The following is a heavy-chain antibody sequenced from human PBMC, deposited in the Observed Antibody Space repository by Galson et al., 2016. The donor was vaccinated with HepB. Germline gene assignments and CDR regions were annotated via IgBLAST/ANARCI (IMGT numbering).Heavy chain of an antibody. CDR1: GFTFSSYS. D-gene: IGHD3-10*01. J-gene: IGHJ1*01. V-gene: IGHV3-21*01. Sequence: SLRLSCAASGFTFSSYSMNWVRQAPGKGLEWVSSISSSSSYIYYADSVKGRFTISRDNSKSTLYLQMNSLRGEDTAVYYCARSQARDVREVGGYFQHWGQGTLVTVSS. CDR2: ISSSSSYI. CDR3: ARSQARDVREVGGYFQH.